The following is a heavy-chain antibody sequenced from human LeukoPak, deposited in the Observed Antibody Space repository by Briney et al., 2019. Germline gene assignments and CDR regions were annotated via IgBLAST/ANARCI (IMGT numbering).Heavy chain of an antibody. D-gene: IGHD6-19*01. J-gene: IGHJ4*02. V-gene: IGHV3-7*01. CDR3: ARDRGSSGWYEFDY. CDR1: GFTSSSYW. CDR2: IKQDGSEK. Sequence: GGSLRLSCAASGFTSSSYWMSWVRQAPGKGLEWVANIKQDGSEKYYVDSVKGRFTISRDNAKNSLYLQMNSLRAEDTAVYYCARDRGSSGWYEFDYWGQGTLVTVPS.